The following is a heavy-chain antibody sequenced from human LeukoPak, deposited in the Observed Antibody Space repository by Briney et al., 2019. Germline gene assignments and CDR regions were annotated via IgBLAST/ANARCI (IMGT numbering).Heavy chain of an antibody. CDR3: ASGPSLGTTHPYFDY. Sequence: ASVKVSCKVSGYTFIDYYMHWVRRAPGQGLEWMGWIDPNSGGTNYAQKFQGRVSMTRDTSISTAYMELSRLKSDDTAVYYCASGPSLGTTHPYFDYWGQGTLLTVSS. CDR1: GYTFIDYY. CDR2: IDPNSGGT. D-gene: IGHD1-7*01. V-gene: IGHV1-2*02. J-gene: IGHJ4*02.